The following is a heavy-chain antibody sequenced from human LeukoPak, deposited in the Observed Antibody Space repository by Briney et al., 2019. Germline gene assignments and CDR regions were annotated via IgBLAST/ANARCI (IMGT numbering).Heavy chain of an antibody. CDR1: GGSISSYY. CDR3: ARGKEVITMLRGLKPGYYFDY. V-gene: IGHV4-59*01. D-gene: IGHD3-10*01. J-gene: IGHJ4*02. Sequence: SETLSLTCTVSGGSISSYYWSWIRQPPGKGLEWIGYIYYSGSTNYNPSLKSRVTISVDTSKNQFSLKLNSVTAADTAVYYCARGKEVITMLRGLKPGYYFDYWGQGTLVTVSS. CDR2: IYYSGST.